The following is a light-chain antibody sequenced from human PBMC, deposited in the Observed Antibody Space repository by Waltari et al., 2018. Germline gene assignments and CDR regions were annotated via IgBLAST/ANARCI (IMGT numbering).Light chain of an antibody. Sequence: QSVLTQPPSASGTPGQGVTIPCSGSSSNIGSNTVNWYQQLPGTAPKLLIYSNNQRPSGVPDRFSGSKSGTSASLAISGLLNDDEADYYCCSYAGADTSVLFGGGTTLTVL. CDR2: SNN. CDR3: CSYAGADTSVL. V-gene: IGLV1-44*01. J-gene: IGLJ2*01. CDR1: SSNIGSNT.